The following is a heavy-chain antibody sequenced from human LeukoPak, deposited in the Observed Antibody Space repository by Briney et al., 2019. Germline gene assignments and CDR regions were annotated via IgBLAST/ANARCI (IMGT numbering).Heavy chain of an antibody. J-gene: IGHJ4*02. Sequence: PSEPLSLTCTVSGGSVSSGSYYWSWIRQPPGKGLEWIGYIYYSGSTNYNPSLKSRVTISVDTSKNQFSLKLSSVTAADTAVYYCARGSRGYSYGWGQGTLVTVSS. CDR2: IYYSGST. CDR1: GGSVSSGSYY. CDR3: ARGSRGYSYG. D-gene: IGHD5-18*01. V-gene: IGHV4-61*01.